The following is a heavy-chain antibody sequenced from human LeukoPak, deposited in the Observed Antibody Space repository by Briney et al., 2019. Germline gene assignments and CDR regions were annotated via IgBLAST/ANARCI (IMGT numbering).Heavy chain of an antibody. J-gene: IGHJ5*02. CDR1: GGSISSGSYY. D-gene: IGHD5-18*01. V-gene: IGHV4-39*07. CDR2: INHSGST. CDR3: ARGGYSYGYRQSNWFDP. Sequence: SETLSLTCTVSGGSISSGSYYWSWIRQPPGKGLEWIGEINHSGSTNYNPSLKRRVTISVDTSKNQFSLKLSSVTAADTAVYYCARGGYSYGYRQSNWFDPWGQGTLVTVSS.